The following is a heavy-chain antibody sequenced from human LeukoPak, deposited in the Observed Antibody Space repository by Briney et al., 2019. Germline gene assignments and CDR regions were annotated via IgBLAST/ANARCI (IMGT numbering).Heavy chain of an antibody. CDR1: GGSFRDYY. Sequence: SETLSLTCAVYGGSFRDYYWSWIRQPPGKGLEWIGEINHSGSTNYNPSLKSRVTISVDTSKNQFSLKLSSVTAADTAVYYCARDGRGLGFYYYYMDVWGKGTTVTVSS. CDR3: ARDGRGLGFYYYYMDV. CDR2: INHSGST. D-gene: IGHD2-8*01. V-gene: IGHV4-34*01. J-gene: IGHJ6*03.